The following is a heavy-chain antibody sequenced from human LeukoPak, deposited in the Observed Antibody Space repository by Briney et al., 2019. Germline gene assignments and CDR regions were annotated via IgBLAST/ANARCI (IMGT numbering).Heavy chain of an antibody. J-gene: IGHJ4*02. CDR3: AKYSSGSFDY. CDR2: IISKTDGGTT. CDR1: EFTFRDAW. V-gene: IGHV3-15*01. Sequence: GGSLRLSXAASEFTFRDAWMNWVRQAPGKGLEWVGRIISKTDGGTTDYAAPVKGRFTISRDDSKNTLFLQMTSLKTEATAVYYCAKYSSGSFDYWGQGTLVTVSS. D-gene: IGHD6-19*01.